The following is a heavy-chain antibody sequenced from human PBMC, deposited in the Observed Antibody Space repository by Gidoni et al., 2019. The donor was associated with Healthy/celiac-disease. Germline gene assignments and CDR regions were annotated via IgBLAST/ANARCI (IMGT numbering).Heavy chain of an antibody. V-gene: IGHV3-53*02. J-gene: IGHJ6*03. D-gene: IGHD4-17*01. Sequence: EVQLVETGGGLIQPGGSLRLSCAASGFTVSSNYMSWVRQAPGKGQEWVSVIYSGGSTYYADSVKGRFTISRDNSKNTLYLQMNSLRAEDTAVYYCASSRKDYGRYYYYMDVWGKGTTVTVSS. CDR3: ASSRKDYGRYYYYMDV. CDR2: IYSGGST. CDR1: GFTVSSNY.